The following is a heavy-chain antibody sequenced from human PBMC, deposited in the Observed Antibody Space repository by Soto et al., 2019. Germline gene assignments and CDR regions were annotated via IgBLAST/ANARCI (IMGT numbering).Heavy chain of an antibody. CDR1: GGTFSSYA. CDR2: IIPIFGTA. CDR3: ARGGGYCSGGSCPSIDYYYGMDV. Sequence: SVKVSCKASGGTFSSYAISWVRQAPGQGLEWMGGIIPIFGTANYAQKFQGRVTITADESTSTAYMELRSLRSEDTAVYYCARGGGYCSGGSCPSIDYYYGMDVWGQGTTVTVSS. V-gene: IGHV1-69*13. J-gene: IGHJ6*02. D-gene: IGHD2-15*01.